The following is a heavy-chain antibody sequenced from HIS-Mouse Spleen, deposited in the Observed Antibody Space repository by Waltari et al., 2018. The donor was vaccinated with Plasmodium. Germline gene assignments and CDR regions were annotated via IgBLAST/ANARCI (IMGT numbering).Heavy chain of an antibody. V-gene: IGHV3-48*01. J-gene: IGHJ2*01. D-gene: IGHD1-26*01. CDR1: GFTFRSDS. Sequence: EVQLVESGGGLVQPGGSLRLSCAASGFTFRSDSMTWVRQAPGKGLEWVSYISSSSSTIYYADSVKGRFTISRDNAKNSLYLQMNSLRAEDTAVYYCARADGSYWYFDLWGRGTLVTVSS. CDR3: ARADGSYWYFDL. CDR2: ISSSSSTI.